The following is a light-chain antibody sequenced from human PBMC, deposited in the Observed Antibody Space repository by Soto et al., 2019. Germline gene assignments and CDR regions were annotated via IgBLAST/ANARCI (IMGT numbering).Light chain of an antibody. CDR2: SNN. Sequence: QLVLTQPPSASGTPGRRVTIACSGSSSNIGSNTANWYQCLPGTAPKLLIYSNNQRPSGVPDRFSGSKSGTSASLAISGPQSEDEADYYCAAWDDSVDGWVFGGGTKLTVL. CDR1: SSNIGSNT. CDR3: AAWDDSVDGWV. J-gene: IGLJ3*02. V-gene: IGLV1-44*01.